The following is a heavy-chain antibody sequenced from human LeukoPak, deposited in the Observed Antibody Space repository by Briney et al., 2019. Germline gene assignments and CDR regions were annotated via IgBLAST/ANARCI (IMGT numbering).Heavy chain of an antibody. CDR2: VSSSSIT. CDR3: ARQSGSIAAAGFVD. V-gene: IGHV3-48*04. J-gene: IGHJ4*02. CDR1: GFTFSSHN. D-gene: IGHD6-13*01. Sequence: GGSLRLSCAASGFTFSSHNMSWVRQAPGKGLEWFSYVSSSSITYYADSVKGRFTISRDNAKNSLYLQMNSLRVEDTAVYYCARQSGSIAAAGFVDWGQGTLVTVSS.